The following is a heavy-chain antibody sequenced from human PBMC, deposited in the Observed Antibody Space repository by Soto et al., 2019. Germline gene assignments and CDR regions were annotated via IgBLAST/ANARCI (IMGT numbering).Heavy chain of an antibody. D-gene: IGHD2-2*01. CDR3: ARIRNGDAPRFDY. CDR2: IDWDDDK. V-gene: IGHV2-70*11. Sequence: GSGPTLVNPTQTVTLTCTLSGFSLSTRGMCVSWIRQPPGKALEWLARIDWDDDKYYSTSLKTRLTISKDTSKNQVVLTMTNMEPVDTAIYYCARIRNGDAPRFDYRGQGTPITVSS. J-gene: IGHJ4*02. CDR1: GFSLSTRGMC.